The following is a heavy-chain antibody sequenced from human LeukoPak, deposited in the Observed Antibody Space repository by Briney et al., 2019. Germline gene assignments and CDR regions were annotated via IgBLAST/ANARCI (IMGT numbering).Heavy chain of an antibody. CDR1: GYTFTSYY. D-gene: IGHD1-26*01. V-gene: IGHV1-46*01. Sequence: ASVKVSCKASGYTFTSYYMHWVRQAPGQGLEWMGVINPSGGTTNYAQNFQGRVTMTRDMSTSTDYMELSSLRSEDTAIYYCARDNSVGDNAWWFDPWGQGTLVTVSS. J-gene: IGHJ5*02. CDR3: ARDNSVGDNAWWFDP. CDR2: INPSGGTT.